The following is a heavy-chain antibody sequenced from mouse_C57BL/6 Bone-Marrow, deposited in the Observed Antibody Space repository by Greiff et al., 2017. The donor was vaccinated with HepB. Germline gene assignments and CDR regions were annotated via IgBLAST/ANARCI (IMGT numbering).Heavy chain of an antibody. CDR1: GYTFTSYW. CDR2: IYPGSGST. D-gene: IGHD3-2*02. CDR3: ARSRIERAQARGY. J-gene: IGHJ2*01. V-gene: IGHV1-55*01. Sequence: QAQLKQPGAELVKSGASVKMSCKASGYTFTSYWITWVKQRPGQGLEWIGDIYPGSGSTNYNEKFKSKATLTVDPSSSTAYMQLSCLTSEDSAVYYCARSRIERAQARGYWGQGTTLTVSS.